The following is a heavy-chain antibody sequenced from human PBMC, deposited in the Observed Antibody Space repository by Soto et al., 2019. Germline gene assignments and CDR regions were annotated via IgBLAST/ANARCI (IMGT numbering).Heavy chain of an antibody. CDR1: GFSLSTGGVG. CDR2: IYWHDDK. CDR3: AHTPPTGYYQFDY. J-gene: IGHJ4*02. Sequence: QITLKESGPPLVKPTQTLTLTCSFSGFSLSTGGVGVGWIRQPPGKALEWLAVIYWHDDKRYSPALKNRPTIPQDTSKHQVVLTITNVAPLDTATYYCAHTPPTGYYQFDYWGQGTLVTVSS. V-gene: IGHV2-5*01. D-gene: IGHD3-9*01.